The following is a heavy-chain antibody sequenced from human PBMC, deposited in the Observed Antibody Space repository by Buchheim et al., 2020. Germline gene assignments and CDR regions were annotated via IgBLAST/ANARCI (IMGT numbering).Heavy chain of an antibody. Sequence: EVQLVESGGGLVQPGGSLRLSCAAPGFTFSSYWMHWVRQAPGKGLVWVSRINSDGITTSYADSVKGRFTISRDNAKNTRYLQMNSLRAEDTAVYYCARGAYNYGNYYYGMDVWGQGTT. CDR3: ARGAYNYGNYYYGMDV. D-gene: IGHD5-18*01. CDR1: GFTFSSYW. J-gene: IGHJ6*02. V-gene: IGHV3-74*01. CDR2: INSDGITT.